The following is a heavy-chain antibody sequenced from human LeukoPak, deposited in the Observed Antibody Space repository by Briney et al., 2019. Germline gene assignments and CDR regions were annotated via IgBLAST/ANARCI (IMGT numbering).Heavy chain of an antibody. CDR1: GGSISNYH. J-gene: IGHJ4*02. CDR3: ARRDISSGWSFDY. Sequence: SETLSLTCTVSGGSISNYHWSWIRQPAGKGREWIGQIHTSGSTNYNPPLKSRVTMSIDTPENQLSLTIRSVTAADTAVYYCARRDISSGWSFDYWGQGTLVTVSS. V-gene: IGHV4-4*07. D-gene: IGHD6-19*01. CDR2: IHTSGST.